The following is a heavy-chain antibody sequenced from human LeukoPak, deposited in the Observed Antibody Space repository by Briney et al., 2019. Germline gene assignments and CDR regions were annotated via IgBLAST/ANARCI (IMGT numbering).Heavy chain of an antibody. V-gene: IGHV3-21*01. J-gene: IGHJ4*02. CDR1: GFTFSSYS. CDR2: ISSSSSYI. Sequence: GGSLGLSCAASGFTFSSYSMNWVRQAPGKGLEWVSSISSSSSYIYYADSVKGRFTISRDNAKNSLYLQMNSLRAEDTAVYYCARSGIAYYFDYWGQGTLVTVSS. D-gene: IGHD1-26*01. CDR3: ARSGIAYYFDY.